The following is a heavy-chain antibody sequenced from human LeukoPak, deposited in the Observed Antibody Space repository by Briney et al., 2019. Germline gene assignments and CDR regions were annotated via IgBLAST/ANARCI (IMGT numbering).Heavy chain of an antibody. CDR2: ISSSGSTI. J-gene: IGHJ4*02. V-gene: IGHV3-48*03. CDR3: ARMVPAENFDY. D-gene: IGHD2-2*01. CDR1: GFTFSSYE. Sequence: PGGSLRLSCAASGFTFSSYEMNWVRQAPGKGLEWVSYISSSGSTIYYADSVKGRFAISRDNAKNSLYLQMNSLRAEDTAVYYCARMVPAENFDYWGQGTLVTVSS.